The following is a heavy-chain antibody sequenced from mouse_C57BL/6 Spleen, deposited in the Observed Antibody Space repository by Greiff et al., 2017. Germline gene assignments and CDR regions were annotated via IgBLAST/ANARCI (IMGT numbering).Heavy chain of an antibody. CDR3: DAGAWFAY. V-gene: IGHV1-22*01. CDR1: GYTFTDYN. Sequence: VQLKQSGPELVKPGASVKMSCKASGYTFTDYNMHWVKQSHGKSLEWIGSINPNNGGTSYNQKFKGKATLTVNKSSSTAYMELRSLTSEDSAVYYCDAGAWFAYWGRGTLVTVSA. CDR2: INPNNGGT. J-gene: IGHJ3*01.